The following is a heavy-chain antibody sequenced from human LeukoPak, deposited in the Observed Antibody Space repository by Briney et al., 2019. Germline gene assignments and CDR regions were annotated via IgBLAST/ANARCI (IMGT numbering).Heavy chain of an antibody. CDR1: GGSISSYY. Sequence: PSETLSLTCTVSGGSISSYYWSWIRQPPGKGLEWIGYIYYSGSTNYNPSLKSRVTISVDTSKNQLSLKLSSVTAADTAIYYCARNSGGAVIILDFWGQGTLVTVSS. D-gene: IGHD3-16*02. CDR3: ARNSGGAVIILDF. V-gene: IGHV4-59*01. CDR2: IYYSGST. J-gene: IGHJ4*02.